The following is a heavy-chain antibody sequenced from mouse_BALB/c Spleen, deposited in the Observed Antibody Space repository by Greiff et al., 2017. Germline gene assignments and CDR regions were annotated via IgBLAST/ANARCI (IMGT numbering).Heavy chain of an antibody. CDR1: GYAFSSYW. CDR3: ARGRFYYFDY. V-gene: IGHV1-80*01. CDR2: IYPGDGDT. Sequence: VQLQQSGAELVRPGSSVKISCKASGYAFSSYWMNWVKQRPGQGLEWIGQIYPGDGDTNYNGKFKGKATLTADKSSSTAYMQLSSLTSEDSAVYFCARGRFYYFDYWGQGTTLTVSS. J-gene: IGHJ2*01.